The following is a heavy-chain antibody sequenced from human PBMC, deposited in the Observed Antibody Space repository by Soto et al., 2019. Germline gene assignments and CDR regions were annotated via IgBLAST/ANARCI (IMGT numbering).Heavy chain of an antibody. CDR3: ARACMVRGVIITNRFYFDY. J-gene: IGHJ4*02. CDR1: GFTFSSYW. Sequence: GGSLRLSCAASGFTFSSYWMSWVRQAPGKGLEWVANIKQDGSEKYYVDSVKGRFTISRDNAKNSLFLQRNSLRAEDTAVYYCARACMVRGVIITNRFYFDYWGQGTLVTVSS. D-gene: IGHD3-10*01. V-gene: IGHV3-7*01. CDR2: IKQDGSEK.